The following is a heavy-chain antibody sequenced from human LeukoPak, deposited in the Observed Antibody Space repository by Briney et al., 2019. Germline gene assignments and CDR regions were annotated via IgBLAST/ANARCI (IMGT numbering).Heavy chain of an antibody. Sequence: GGSLRLSCAASGFTFSSYRMHWVRQAPGKGLEWVAVIWYDGSNKYYADSVKGRFTISRDNSKNTLYLQMNSLRAEDTAVYYCARDPQHFYYYYGMDVWGQGTTVTVSS. J-gene: IGHJ6*02. V-gene: IGHV3-33*08. CDR1: GFTFSSYR. CDR3: ARDPQHFYYYYGMDV. CDR2: IWYDGSNK.